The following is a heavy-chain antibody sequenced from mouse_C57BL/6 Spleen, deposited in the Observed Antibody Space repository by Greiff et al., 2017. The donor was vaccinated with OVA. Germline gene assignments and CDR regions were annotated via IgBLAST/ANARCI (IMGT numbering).Heavy chain of an antibody. Sequence: VQLKESGPVLVKPGASVKMSCKASGYTFTDYYMNWVKQSHGKSLEWIGVINPYNGGTSYNQKFKGKATLTVDKSSSTAYMELNSLTSEDSAVYYCAYLLSFDYWGQGTTLTVSS. V-gene: IGHV1-19*01. CDR3: AYLLSFDY. CDR1: GYTFTDYY. D-gene: IGHD2-1*01. CDR2: INPYNGGT. J-gene: IGHJ2*01.